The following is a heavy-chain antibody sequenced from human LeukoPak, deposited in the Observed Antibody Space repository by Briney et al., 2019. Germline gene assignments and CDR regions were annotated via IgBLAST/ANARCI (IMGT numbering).Heavy chain of an antibody. CDR2: INPNSGGT. CDR3: ARPRTYYGSWSGYPPFDY. D-gene: IGHD3-3*01. Sequence: ASVKVSCKASGYTFTGYYMHWVRQAPGQGLEWMGRINPNSGGTNSAQKFQGRVTMTRDTSISTAYMELSRLTSDDTAVYYCARPRTYYGSWSGYPPFDYWGQGTLVTVSS. CDR1: GYTFTGYY. V-gene: IGHV1-2*06. J-gene: IGHJ4*02.